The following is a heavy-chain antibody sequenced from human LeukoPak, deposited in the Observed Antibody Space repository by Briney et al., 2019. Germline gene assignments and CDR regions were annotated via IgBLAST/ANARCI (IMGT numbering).Heavy chain of an antibody. J-gene: IGHJ4*02. CDR2: IFGGGTT. Sequence: GRSLRLSCATSGFTFSNYAVSWVRQAPGKGLEWVSLIFGGGTTYYADSVKGRFIISRDDSKNTLYLEMNSLRADDTAVYYCARSGRGSSTDYFDYWGQGNLVTVSS. D-gene: IGHD2-2*01. CDR3: ARSGRGSSTDYFDY. CDR1: GFTFSNYA. V-gene: IGHV3-23*01.